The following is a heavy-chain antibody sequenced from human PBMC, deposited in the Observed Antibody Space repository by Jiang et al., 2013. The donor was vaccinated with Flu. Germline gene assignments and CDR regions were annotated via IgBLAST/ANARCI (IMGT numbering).Heavy chain of an antibody. V-gene: IGHV3-23*01. CDR3: ASASVSSNRYGLDV. CDR1: GFTFSTSA. D-gene: IGHD2-15*01. J-gene: IGHJ6*02. Sequence: VQLLESGGGLVQPGGSLRLSCAASGFTFSTSAMSWVRQAPGEGLAWVSSISGSGYSTYYADSVKGRFTISRDDSMHTLYLQMNSLRAEDTAVYYCASASVSSNRYGLDVWGQ. CDR2: ISGSGYST.